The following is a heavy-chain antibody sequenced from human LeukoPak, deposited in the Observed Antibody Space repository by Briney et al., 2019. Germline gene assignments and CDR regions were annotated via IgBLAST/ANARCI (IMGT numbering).Heavy chain of an antibody. CDR2: IYYGGST. D-gene: IGHD4-23*01. CDR1: GGSISSGDYY. CDR3: ARDLLNEGNHLDY. J-gene: IGHJ4*02. V-gene: IGHV4-30-4*01. Sequence: PSETLSLTCTVSGGSISSGDYYWSWLRQPPGKGLEWIGYIYYGGSTYYNPSLKSRVTISVDTSKNQFSLKLSSVTAADTAVYYCARDLLNEGNHLDYWGQGTLVTVSS.